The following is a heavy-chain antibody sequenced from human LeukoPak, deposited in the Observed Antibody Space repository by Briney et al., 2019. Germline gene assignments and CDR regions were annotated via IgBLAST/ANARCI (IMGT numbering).Heavy chain of an antibody. CDR2: ISGSGGST. CDR3: AKAGGPYGSGSYSTGPGGAFDI. Sequence: GESLRLSCAASGFTFSSYAMSWVRQAPGKGLEWVSAISGSGGSTYYADSVKGRFTISRDNSTNTLYLQMNSLRAEDTAVYYCAKAGGPYGSGSYSTGPGGAFDIWGQGTMVTVSS. CDR1: GFTFSSYA. J-gene: IGHJ3*02. D-gene: IGHD3-10*01. V-gene: IGHV3-23*01.